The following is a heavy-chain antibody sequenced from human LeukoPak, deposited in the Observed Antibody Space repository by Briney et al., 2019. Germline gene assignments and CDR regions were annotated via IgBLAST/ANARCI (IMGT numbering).Heavy chain of an antibody. J-gene: IGHJ4*02. D-gene: IGHD5-18*01. CDR2: ISSSSSYI. CDR3: ARDWRIQLWFEGFGAGGY. V-gene: IGHV3-21*01. CDR1: GFTFSSYS. Sequence: VKPGGSLRLSCAASGFTFSSYSMNWVRQAPGKGLEWVSSISSSSSYIYQADSVKGRFTISRDNAKNSLYLQMNSLRAEDTAVYYCARDWRIQLWFEGFGAGGYWGQGTLVTVSS.